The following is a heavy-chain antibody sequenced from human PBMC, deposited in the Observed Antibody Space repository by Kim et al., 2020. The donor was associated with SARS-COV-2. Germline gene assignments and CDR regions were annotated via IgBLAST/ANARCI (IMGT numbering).Heavy chain of an antibody. V-gene: IGHV3-33*01. CDR3: ARDRSQYSSGWSMTSYFDY. Sequence: GGSLRLSCAASGFIFSSYGMHWVRQAPGKGLEWVAVIWYDGSNKYYADSVKGRFTISRDNSKNTLYLQMNSLRAEDTAVYYCARDRSQYSSGWSMTSYFDYWGQGTLVTVSS. CDR1: GFIFSSYG. CDR2: IWYDGSNK. D-gene: IGHD6-19*01. J-gene: IGHJ4*02.